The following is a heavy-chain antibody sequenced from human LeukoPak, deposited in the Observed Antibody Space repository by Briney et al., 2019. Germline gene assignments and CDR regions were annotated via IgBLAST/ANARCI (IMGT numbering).Heavy chain of an antibody. Sequence: GASVKVSCKVSGYTLTELSMHWVRQAPGKGLEWMGGFDPEDGETIYAQKFQGRVTMTEDTSTDTAYMELSSLRSEDTAVYYCATVINSSGPYPQFGYWGQGTLVTVSS. CDR3: ATVINSSGPYPQFGY. CDR2: FDPEDGET. V-gene: IGHV1-24*01. J-gene: IGHJ4*02. CDR1: GYTLTELS. D-gene: IGHD3-22*01.